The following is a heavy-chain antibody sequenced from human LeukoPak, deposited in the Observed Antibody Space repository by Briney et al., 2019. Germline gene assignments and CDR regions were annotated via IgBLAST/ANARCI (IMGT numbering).Heavy chain of an antibody. CDR2: INSDGSST. V-gene: IGHV3-74*01. CDR3: TKTHREASSSWYGWGFDY. CDR1: GFTFSSYW. Sequence: PGGSLRLSCAASGFTFSSYWMHWVRQGPGKGLVWVARINSDGSSTNYADSVKGRFTISRDNSKNTLHLQMNSPRAEDTAVYYCTKTHREASSSWYGWGFDYWGQGTLVTVSS. D-gene: IGHD6-13*01. J-gene: IGHJ4*02.